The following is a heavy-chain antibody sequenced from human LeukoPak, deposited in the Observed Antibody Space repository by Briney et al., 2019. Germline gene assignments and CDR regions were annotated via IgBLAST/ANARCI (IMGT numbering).Heavy chain of an antibody. Sequence: ASVKVSCKASGYTFTGCYMHWVRQAPGQGLEWMGWINPNSGGTNYAQKIQGWVTMTRDTSISTAYMELSRLRSDDTAVYYCARSTCSGGSCYDYWGQGTLVTVSS. D-gene: IGHD2-15*01. V-gene: IGHV1-2*04. CDR2: INPNSGGT. J-gene: IGHJ4*02. CDR1: GYTFTGCY. CDR3: ARSTCSGGSCYDY.